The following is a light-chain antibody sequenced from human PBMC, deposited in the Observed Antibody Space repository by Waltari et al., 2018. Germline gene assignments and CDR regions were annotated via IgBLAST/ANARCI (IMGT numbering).Light chain of an antibody. CDR2: WAS. CDR1: QSVLHTNNRNY. CDR3: QQYYATPLT. J-gene: IGKJ4*01. Sequence: DIVMTQSPDSLAVSLGERATINCKHSQSVLHTNNRNYLAWYQQRPGQSPKLLFSWASDRESGVPDRFSGSGSGTDFTLTITSLQAEDVATYYCQQYYATPLTFGGGTKVVIK. V-gene: IGKV4-1*01.